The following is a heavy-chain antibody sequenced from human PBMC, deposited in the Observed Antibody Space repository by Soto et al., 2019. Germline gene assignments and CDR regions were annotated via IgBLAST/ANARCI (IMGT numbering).Heavy chain of an antibody. J-gene: IGHJ6*03. V-gene: IGHV3-23*01. CDR1: GFTFSSSA. Sequence: GGSLRLSCAASGFTFSSSAMSWVRQAPGKGLEWVATIRESGETTHYADSVKGRFTISRDNAKNSLYLQMNSLRAGDSAVYYCARACSSIKCYFDMDGWGKGTTVTVSS. D-gene: IGHD2-2*01. CDR3: ARACSSIKCYFDMDG. CDR2: IRESGETT.